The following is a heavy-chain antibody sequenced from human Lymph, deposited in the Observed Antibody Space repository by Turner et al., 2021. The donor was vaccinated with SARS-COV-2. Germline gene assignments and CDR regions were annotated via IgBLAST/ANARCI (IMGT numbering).Heavy chain of an antibody. CDR1: GGSISSSSYY. V-gene: IGHV4-39*02. J-gene: IGHJ4*02. CDR3: AIRRWLRGPIDY. CDR2: ISYSGST. D-gene: IGHD5-12*01. Sequence: QLQLQESGPGLVKPSETLSLTCTVSGGSISSSSYYWGWIRQPPGKGLEWLGSISYSGSTYYNPSLNSRVPISVGTAKNHFSLKLSSVTAADTALYYCAIRRWLRGPIDYWGQGTLVTVSS.